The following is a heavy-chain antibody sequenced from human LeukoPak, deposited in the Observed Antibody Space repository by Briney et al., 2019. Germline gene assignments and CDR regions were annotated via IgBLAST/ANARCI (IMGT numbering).Heavy chain of an antibody. CDR1: GFTVSSNY. J-gene: IGHJ3*02. CDR2: IYSGGST. CDR3: ASWLRLDAFDI. D-gene: IGHD3-9*01. Sequence: PGGSLRLSCAASGFTVSSNYMSWVRQAPGKGLEWGSVIYSGGSTYYADSVKGRFTISRDNSKNTLYLQMNSLGAEDTAVYYCASWLRLDAFDIWGQGTMVTVSS. V-gene: IGHV3-66*01.